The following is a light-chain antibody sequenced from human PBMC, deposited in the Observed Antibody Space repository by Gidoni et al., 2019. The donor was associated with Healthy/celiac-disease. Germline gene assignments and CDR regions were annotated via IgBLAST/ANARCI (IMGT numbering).Light chain of an antibody. CDR1: QSVSCSY. CDR3: QQYGSSPFT. CDR2: GAS. V-gene: IGKV3-20*01. Sequence: EIVLTQSPGTLSLSPGERATLSCRASQSVSCSYLAWYQQKPGHAPSLLIYGASSRATGIPDRFSGSGSGTDFTLTISRLEPEDFAVYYCQQYGSSPFTFGPGTKVDIK. J-gene: IGKJ3*01.